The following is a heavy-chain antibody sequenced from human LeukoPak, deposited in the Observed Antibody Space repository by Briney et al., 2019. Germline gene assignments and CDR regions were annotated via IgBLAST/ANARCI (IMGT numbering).Heavy chain of an antibody. CDR1: GGSIGSSSYY. V-gene: IGHV4-39*07. Sequence: PSETLSLTCTVSGGSIGSSSYYWGWIRQPPGKGLEWIGSIYYSGSTYYNPSLKSRVTISVDASKNQFSLKLSSVTAADTAVYYCARAISTYYFDSWGQGTLVTVSS. D-gene: IGHD2-21*01. J-gene: IGHJ4*02. CDR3: ARAISTYYFDS. CDR2: IYYSGST.